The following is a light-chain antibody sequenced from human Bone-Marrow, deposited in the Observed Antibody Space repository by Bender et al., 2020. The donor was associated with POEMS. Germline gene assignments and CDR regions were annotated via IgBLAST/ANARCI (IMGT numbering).Light chain of an antibody. CDR3: VAWDASLNGWV. Sequence: QSALTQPRSVSGSPGQRVTISCSGSRSNIRSNNVYWYQQVPGTAPRLLIYTNNERPSGVPDRFSGSKSGTSASLAITGLQSDDEAIYFCVAWDASLNGWVFGGGTKLTVL. CDR2: TNN. V-gene: IGLV1-44*01. J-gene: IGLJ3*02. CDR1: RSNIRSNN.